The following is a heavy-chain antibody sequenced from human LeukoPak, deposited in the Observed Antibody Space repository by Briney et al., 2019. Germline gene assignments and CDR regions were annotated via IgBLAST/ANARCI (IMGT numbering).Heavy chain of an antibody. J-gene: IGHJ4*02. D-gene: IGHD4/OR15-4a*01. CDR3: ATLAARRLPLLYTNYEDPKWGYFHD. CDR2: IYYSGST. CDR1: GGSISSSSYY. V-gene: IGHV4-39*07. Sequence: SETLSLTCTVSGGSISSSSYYWGWIRQPPGKGLEWIGSIYYSGSTYYNPSLKSRVTISVDTSKYQFSLKLNSVTAADTAIYYCATLAARRLPLLYTNYEDPKWGYFHDWGQGTLVTVSS.